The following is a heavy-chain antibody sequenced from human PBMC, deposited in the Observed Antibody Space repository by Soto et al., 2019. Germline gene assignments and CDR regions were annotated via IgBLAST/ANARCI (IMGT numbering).Heavy chain of an antibody. Sequence: SETLSLTCAVYGGSFSGYYWSWIRQPPGKGLEWIGEINHSGSTNYNPSLKSRVTISVDTSKNQFSLKLSSVTAADTAVYYCARKAGMDYGDSPGVYHGMDVWGQGTTVTVSS. CDR3: ARKAGMDYGDSPGVYHGMDV. CDR2: INHSGST. D-gene: IGHD4-17*01. CDR1: GGSFSGYY. J-gene: IGHJ6*02. V-gene: IGHV4-34*01.